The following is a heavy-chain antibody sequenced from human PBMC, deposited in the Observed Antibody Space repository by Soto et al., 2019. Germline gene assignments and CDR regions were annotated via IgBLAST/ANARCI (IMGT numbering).Heavy chain of an antibody. CDR3: TTEPVRFDYDYIWGSPHDAFDI. CDR2: IKSKTDGGTT. CDR1: GFTFSNAW. V-gene: IGHV3-15*01. Sequence: GGSLRLSCAASGFTFSNAWMSWVRQAPGKGLEWVGRIKSKTDGGTTDYAAPVKGRFTISREDSKNTLYLQMNSLKTEDTAVYYCTTEPVRFDYDYIWGSPHDAFDIWGQGTMVTVSS. D-gene: IGHD3-16*01. J-gene: IGHJ3*02.